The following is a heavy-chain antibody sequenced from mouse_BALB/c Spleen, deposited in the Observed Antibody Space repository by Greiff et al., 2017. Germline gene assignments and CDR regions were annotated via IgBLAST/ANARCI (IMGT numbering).Heavy chain of an antibody. CDR2: IDPANGNT. V-gene: IGHV14-3*02. Sequence: EVMLVESGAELVKPGASVKLSCTASGFNIKDTYMHWVKQRPEQGLEWIGRIDPANGNTKYDPKFQGKATITADTSSNTAYLQLSSLTSEDTAVYYCARSFSAYWGQGTLVTVSA. CDR1: GFNIKDTY. CDR3: ARSFSAY. J-gene: IGHJ3*01.